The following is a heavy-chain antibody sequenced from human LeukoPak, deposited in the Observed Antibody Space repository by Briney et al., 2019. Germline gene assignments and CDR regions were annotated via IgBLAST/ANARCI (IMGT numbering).Heavy chain of an antibody. CDR2: INHSGST. CDR3: SRGRSPYA. Sequence: SETLSLTCAVYGGSFSGYYWSWIRQPPGKGLEWIGEINHSGSTNYNPSLKSRVTISVDTSKNQFSLKLSSVTAAETAVYYCSRGRSPYAWGQGTLVTVSS. J-gene: IGHJ5*02. D-gene: IGHD2-21*01. V-gene: IGHV4-34*01. CDR1: GGSFSGYY.